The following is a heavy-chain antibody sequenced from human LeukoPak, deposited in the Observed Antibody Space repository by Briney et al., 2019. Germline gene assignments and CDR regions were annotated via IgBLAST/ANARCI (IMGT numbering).Heavy chain of an antibody. CDR3: ARDREGQWPIPYYYYGMDV. CDR2: ISSSSSYI. CDR1: GFTFSSYS. V-gene: IGHV3-21*01. D-gene: IGHD6-19*01. J-gene: IGHJ6*02. Sequence: GGSLRLSCAACGFTFSSYSMNWVRQAPGKGLEWVSSISSSSSYIYYADSVKGRFTISRDNAKISLYLQMNSLRAEDTAVYYCARDREGQWPIPYYYYGMDVWGQGTTVTVSS.